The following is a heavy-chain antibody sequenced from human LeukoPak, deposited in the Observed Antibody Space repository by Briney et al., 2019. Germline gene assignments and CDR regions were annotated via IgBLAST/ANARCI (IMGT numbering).Heavy chain of an antibody. V-gene: IGHV4-31*03. CDR1: GGSLSTGGYY. J-gene: IGHJ6*02. CDR3: ALSGGVYDYVGYYGMDV. D-gene: IGHD5/OR15-5a*01. Sequence: SETLSLTCTVSGGSLSTGGYYWSWIRQHPGKGLEWIACIYYSGSTYYNPSLKSRITISVDTSKNQFSLKLSSVTAADTAVYYCALSGGVYDYVGYYGMDVWGQGTTVTVSS. CDR2: IYYSGST.